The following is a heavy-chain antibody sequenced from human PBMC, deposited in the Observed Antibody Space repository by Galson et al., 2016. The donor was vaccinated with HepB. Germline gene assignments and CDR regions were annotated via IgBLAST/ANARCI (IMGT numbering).Heavy chain of an antibody. CDR2: VYYSGST. J-gene: IGHJ4*02. V-gene: IGHV4-39*02. CDR3: ARLIRGTVATIDY. CDR1: GDSISTYY. Sequence: SETLSLTCTVSGDSISTYYCGWIRQPPGKGLEWIGSVYYSGSTYYNPSLKSRVTISVDTSKNNFSLKLSSVTAADTAVYFCARLIRGTVATIDYWGQGTLVTVSS. D-gene: IGHD5-12*01.